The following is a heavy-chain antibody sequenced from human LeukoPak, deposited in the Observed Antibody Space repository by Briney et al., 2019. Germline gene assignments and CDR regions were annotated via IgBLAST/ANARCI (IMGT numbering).Heavy chain of an antibody. D-gene: IGHD2-2*02. CDR3: AKDGVGIVVVPAAIQCYYYYMDV. CDR1: GCTFSSYG. J-gene: IGHJ6*03. V-gene: IGHV3-30*02. Sequence: PGGSLRLSCAASGCTFSSYGMHWVRQAPGKELEWVAFIRYDGSNKYYADSVKSRFTISRDNSKNTLYLQMNSLRAEDTAVYYCAKDGVGIVVVPAAIQCYYYYMDVWGKGTTVTVSS. CDR2: IRYDGSNK.